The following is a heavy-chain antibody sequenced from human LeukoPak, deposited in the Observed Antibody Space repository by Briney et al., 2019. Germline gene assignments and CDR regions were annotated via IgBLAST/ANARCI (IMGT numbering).Heavy chain of an antibody. D-gene: IGHD1-26*01. CDR2: INSDGSIT. CDR1: GFTFRSHY. J-gene: IGHJ4*02. V-gene: IGHV3-74*01. Sequence: GGSLRLSCAASGFTFRSHYMHWVRQAPGKGLVWVSRINSDGSITTYADSVKGRFTISRDNAKNSLYLQMNSLRAEDTAVYYCARDGAWWELRPHYFDYWGQGTLVTVSS. CDR3: ARDGAWWELRPHYFDY.